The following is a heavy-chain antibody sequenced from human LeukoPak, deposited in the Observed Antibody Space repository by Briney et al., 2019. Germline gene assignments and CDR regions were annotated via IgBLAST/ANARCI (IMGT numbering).Heavy chain of an antibody. CDR3: ARDGVLYSGYDVSRY. Sequence: VASVKVSCKASGYTFTSYYMHWVRQAPGQGLEWMGIINPSGGSTSYAQKFQGRVTMTRDMSTSTVYMELSSLRSEDTAVYYCARDGVLYSGYDVSRYWGQGTLVTVSS. CDR2: INPSGGST. J-gene: IGHJ4*02. D-gene: IGHD5-12*01. V-gene: IGHV1-46*01. CDR1: GYTFTSYY.